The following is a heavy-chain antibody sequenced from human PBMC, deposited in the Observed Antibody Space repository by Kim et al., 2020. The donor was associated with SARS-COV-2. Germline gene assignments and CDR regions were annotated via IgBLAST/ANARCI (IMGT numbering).Heavy chain of an antibody. Sequence: SETLSLTCAVYNGSFSDYYWTWVRQAPGKGLEWIGDISHSGSTNYKPSLTSRVIISIDTSKTQSSLNLTSVTAADTAVYYCARGRGCGSGSYKRLKPTPIHFWGQGTLVTVSS. D-gene: IGHD3-10*01. J-gene: IGHJ4*02. CDR2: ISHSGST. CDR1: NGSFSDYY. V-gene: IGHV4-34*01. CDR3: ARGRGCGSGSYKRLKPTPIHF.